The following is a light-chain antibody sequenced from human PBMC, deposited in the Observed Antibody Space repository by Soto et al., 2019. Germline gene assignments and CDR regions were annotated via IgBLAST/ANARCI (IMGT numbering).Light chain of an antibody. CDR3: QQYGRSPHA. CDR2: GAS. J-gene: IGKJ2*01. Sequence: EIVLTQSPGTLSLSPGERATLSCRASQSVSSSYLAWYQHKPGQAPRLLIYGASSRATGIPDRFSGSGSGTDFTLTISRLEPEDFPVYFCQQYGRSPHAFGQGTKLEIK. CDR1: QSVSSSY. V-gene: IGKV3-20*01.